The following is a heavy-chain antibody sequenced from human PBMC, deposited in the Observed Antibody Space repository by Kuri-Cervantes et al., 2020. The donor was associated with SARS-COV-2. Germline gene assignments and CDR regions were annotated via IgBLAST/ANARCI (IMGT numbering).Heavy chain of an antibody. D-gene: IGHD6-19*01. CDR2: ISSSSSYI. J-gene: IGHJ3*02. CDR1: GFTFSSYW. V-gene: IGHV3-21*01. CDR3: ARVKQWLERTAFDI. Sequence: GESLKISCAASGFTFSSYWMNWVRQAPGKGLEWVSSISSSSSYIYYADSVKGRFTISRDNAKNSLYLQMNGLRAEDTAVYYCARVKQWLERTAFDIWGQGTMVTVSS.